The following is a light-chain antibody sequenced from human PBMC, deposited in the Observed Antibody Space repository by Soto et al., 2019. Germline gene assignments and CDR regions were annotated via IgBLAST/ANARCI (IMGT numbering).Light chain of an antibody. CDR3: SSYTSSSTFF. J-gene: IGLJ1*01. V-gene: IGLV2-14*01. CDR1: SSDVGGYNY. CDR2: EVS. Sequence: QSALTRPASVAGSPGQSITISCTGTSSDVGGYNYVSWYQQHPGKAPKLMIYEVSNRPSGVSNHFSGSKSGNTASLTISGLQAEDEADYYCSSYTSSSTFFFGTGTKVTVL.